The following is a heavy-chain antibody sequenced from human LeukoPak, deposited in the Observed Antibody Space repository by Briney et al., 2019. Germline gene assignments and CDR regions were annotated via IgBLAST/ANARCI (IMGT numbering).Heavy chain of an antibody. CDR1: GGPITTSTYY. Sequence: SETLTLTCSVSGGPITTSTYYWGWVRQPPGKGLEWIGTIHYSGRTYYNPSLKSRLTISVDTSKNQFSLKLSSVTAADTAVYYCARVMTFGQWLVPQNWGQGTLVTVSS. D-gene: IGHD6-19*01. CDR3: ARVMTFGQWLVPQN. CDR2: IHYSGRT. V-gene: IGHV4-39*07. J-gene: IGHJ4*02.